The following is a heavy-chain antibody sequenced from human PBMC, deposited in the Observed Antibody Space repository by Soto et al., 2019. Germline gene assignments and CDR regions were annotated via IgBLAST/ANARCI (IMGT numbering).Heavy chain of an antibody. CDR3: ARLLVVPAAILDYYYGMDV. D-gene: IGHD2-2*02. CDR2: ISAYNGNT. J-gene: IGHJ6*02. CDR1: SYTFTSYG. V-gene: IGHV1-18*01. Sequence: ASVKVSCKASSYTFTSYGISWVRQAPGQGLGWMGWISAYNGNTNYAQKLQGRVTMTTDTSTSTAYMELRSLRSDDTAVYYCARLLVVPAAILDYYYGMDVWGQGTTVTVSS.